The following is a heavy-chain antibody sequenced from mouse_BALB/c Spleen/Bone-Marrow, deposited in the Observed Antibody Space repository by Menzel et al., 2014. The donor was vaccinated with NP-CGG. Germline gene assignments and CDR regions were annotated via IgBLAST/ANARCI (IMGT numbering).Heavy chain of an antibody. J-gene: IGHJ4*01. V-gene: IGHV1S137*01. CDR2: ISTYYGDA. Sequence: VQRVESGAELVRPGVSVKISCKGSGYTFTDYAMHWVKQSHAKSLEWIGVISTYYGDASYNQKFKGKATMTVDKSSSTAYMELARLTSEDSAIYYCARRGNYDAMDYWGQGTSVTVSS. CDR1: GYTFTDYA. CDR3: ARRGNYDAMDY. D-gene: IGHD2-1*01.